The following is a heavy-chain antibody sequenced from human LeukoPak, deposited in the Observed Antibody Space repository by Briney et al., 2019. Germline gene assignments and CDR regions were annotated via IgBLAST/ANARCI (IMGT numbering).Heavy chain of an antibody. V-gene: IGHV4-59*08. CDR2: IYYSGST. D-gene: IGHD6-13*01. Sequence: PSETLSLTCTVSGGSISSYYWSWIRQPPGKGLEWIGYIYYSGSTYYNPSLKSRVTISVDTSKNQFSLKLSSVTAADTAVYYCARVLNNGLAAAGSYFDYWGQGTLVTVSS. CDR3: ARVLNNGLAAAGSYFDY. J-gene: IGHJ4*02. CDR1: GGSISSYY.